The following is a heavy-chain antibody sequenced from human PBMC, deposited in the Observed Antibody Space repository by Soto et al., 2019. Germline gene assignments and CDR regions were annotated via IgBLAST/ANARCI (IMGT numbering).Heavy chain of an antibody. Sequence: GASVKVSCKASGYTFTDYYIRGVRQAPGQGLEWMGWINPNSGSTNYAQRFQGWVTMSRDTSISTAYMELSRLTSDDTAVYYCGRGRHELEPFDPWGQGTLVTVSS. CDR3: GRGRHELEPFDP. V-gene: IGHV1-2*04. D-gene: IGHD1-1*01. CDR1: GYTFTDYY. CDR2: INPNSGST. J-gene: IGHJ5*02.